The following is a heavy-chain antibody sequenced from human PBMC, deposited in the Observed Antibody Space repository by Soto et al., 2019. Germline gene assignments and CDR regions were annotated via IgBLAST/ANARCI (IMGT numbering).Heavy chain of an antibody. D-gene: IGHD6-13*01. CDR1: GYTFTRYT. Sequence: QVQLVQSGAEVKKPGASVKISCKASGYTFTRYTMNWVRQAPGQSLEWMGWINPDNGNTKSSQKFQDRVIITRGTTASTAYMVLSRLRSEDTAVYYCARGIAAGQLEPWGQGTLVTVSS. J-gene: IGHJ5*02. CDR2: INPDNGNT. CDR3: ARGIAAGQLEP. V-gene: IGHV1-3*01.